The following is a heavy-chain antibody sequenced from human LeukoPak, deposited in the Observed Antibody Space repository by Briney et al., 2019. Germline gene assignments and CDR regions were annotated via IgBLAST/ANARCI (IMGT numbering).Heavy chain of an antibody. CDR3: ARVRYSSGWLLDY. CDR2: ISAYNGNT. Sequence: VASVKVSCKASGYTFTSYGISWVRQAPGQGLEWMGWISAYNGNTNYAQKLQGRVTMTTDTSTSTACMELRSLRSDDTAVYYCARVRYSSGWLLDYWGQGTLVTVSS. CDR1: GYTFTSYG. D-gene: IGHD6-19*01. J-gene: IGHJ4*02. V-gene: IGHV1-18*01.